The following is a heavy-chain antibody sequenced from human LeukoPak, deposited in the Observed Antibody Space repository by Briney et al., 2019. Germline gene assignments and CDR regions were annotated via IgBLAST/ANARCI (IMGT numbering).Heavy chain of an antibody. CDR1: GYTFTGYY. V-gene: IGHV1-2*02. D-gene: IGHD3-22*01. Sequence: ASVKVCCKASGYTFTGYYMHWVRQAPGQGLEWMGWINPNSGGTNYAQKFQGRVTMTRDTSIGTAYMELSRLRSDDTAVYYCARVRSSGYYYYYYYMDVWGKGTTVTVSS. CDR3: ARVRSSGYYYYYYYMDV. CDR2: INPNSGGT. J-gene: IGHJ6*03.